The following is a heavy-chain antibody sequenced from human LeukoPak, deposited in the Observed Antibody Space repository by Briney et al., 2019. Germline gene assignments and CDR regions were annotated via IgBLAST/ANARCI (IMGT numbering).Heavy chain of an antibody. CDR3: ARIAAAFLYDAFDI. CDR1: GYTFTGYY. J-gene: IGHJ3*02. CDR2: INPNSGGT. Sequence: ASVKVSCKASGYTFTGYYMHWVRQAPGQGLEWMGWINPNSGGTNYAQKFQGRVTMTRDTSISTAYMELSRLRSDDTAVYYCARIAAAFLYDAFDIWGQGTMLTVSS. V-gene: IGHV1-2*02. D-gene: IGHD6-13*01.